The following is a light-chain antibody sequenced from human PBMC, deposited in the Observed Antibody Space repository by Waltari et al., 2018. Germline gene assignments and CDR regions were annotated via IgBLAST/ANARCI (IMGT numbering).Light chain of an antibody. CDR3: EQYGSSPYT. Sequence: DNVLTQSPGTLSLSPGERGTLSCRASQSVSNNYLAWYQQQPCQAPRLLIYGASTRISGIPDKFRVHGSRTDFTLSINRLEHEDSAVYYCEQYGSSPYTFGQGTKLEIK. J-gene: IGKJ2*01. V-gene: IGKV3-20*01. CDR1: QSVSNNY. CDR2: GAS.